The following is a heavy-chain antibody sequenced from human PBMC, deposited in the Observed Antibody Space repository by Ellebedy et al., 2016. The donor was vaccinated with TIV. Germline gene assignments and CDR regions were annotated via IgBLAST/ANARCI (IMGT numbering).Heavy chain of an antibody. Sequence: SETLSLXXTVSGGSISSYYWSWIRQPAGKGLEWIGRIYTSGSTNYNPSLKSRVTMSVDTSKNQFSLKLSSVTAADTAVYYCARDSYDSSGYYYWGQGTLVTVSS. CDR1: GGSISSYY. CDR3: ARDSYDSSGYYY. D-gene: IGHD3-22*01. J-gene: IGHJ4*02. V-gene: IGHV4-4*07. CDR2: IYTSGST.